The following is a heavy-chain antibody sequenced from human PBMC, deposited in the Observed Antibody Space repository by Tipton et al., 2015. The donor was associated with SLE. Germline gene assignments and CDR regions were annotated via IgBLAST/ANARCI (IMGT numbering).Heavy chain of an antibody. CDR1: GGSISSYY. Sequence: LRLSCTVSGGSISSYYWSWIRQPPGKGLEWIGYIYYSGSTYYNPSLKSRVTISVDTSKNQFSLKLSSVTAADTAVYYCASQNGEGYCSGGSCPGDWGQGTLVTVSS. CDR3: ASQNGEGYCSGGSCPGD. J-gene: IGHJ4*02. V-gene: IGHV4-59*12. CDR2: IYYSGST. D-gene: IGHD2-15*01.